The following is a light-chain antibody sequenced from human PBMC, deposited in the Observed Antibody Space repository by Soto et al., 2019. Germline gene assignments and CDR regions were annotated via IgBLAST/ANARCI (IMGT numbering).Light chain of an antibody. Sequence: QSVLTQPASVSGSPGQSITISCTGTSSDVGGYNYVSWYQQHPGKAPKLMIYDVSNRPSGVSNRFSGSKSGNTASLTISGLQADDEDDYYYSSYRSSSTLVFGGGTKLTVL. CDR3: SSYRSSSTLV. V-gene: IGLV2-14*01. CDR1: SSDVGGYNY. J-gene: IGLJ2*01. CDR2: DVS.